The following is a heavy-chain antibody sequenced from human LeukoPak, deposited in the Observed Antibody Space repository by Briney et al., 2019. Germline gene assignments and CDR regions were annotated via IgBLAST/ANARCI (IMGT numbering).Heavy chain of an antibody. V-gene: IGHV5-51*01. CDR1: GYSFTSYW. D-gene: IGHD3-10*01. CDR2: IYPGDSDT. CDR3: SRLQGDSGSYYFDY. Sequence: GASLKISCKGSGYSFTSYWIGWVRQMPGKGLEWMGRIYPGDSDTRYSPSFQGQVTISADKSISTAYLQWSSLKASDTAMYYCSRLQGDSGSYYFDYWGQRTQVSVSS. J-gene: IGHJ4*02.